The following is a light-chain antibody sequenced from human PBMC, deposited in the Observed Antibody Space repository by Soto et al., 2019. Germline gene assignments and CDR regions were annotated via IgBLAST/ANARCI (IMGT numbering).Light chain of an antibody. Sequence: DIQMTQSPSSLSASVGDRVTITCQASQNINNYLNWYQQKPGRAPKLLIYDASNLEAGVPSRFRGSGSGTDFTLTISSLQPEDFATYYCQQANSFGGGTKVDIK. J-gene: IGKJ4*01. CDR2: DAS. CDR1: QNINNY. CDR3: QQANS. V-gene: IGKV1-33*01.